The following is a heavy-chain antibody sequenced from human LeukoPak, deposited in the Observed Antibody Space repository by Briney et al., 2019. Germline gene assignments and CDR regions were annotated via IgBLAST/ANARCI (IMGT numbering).Heavy chain of an antibody. D-gene: IGHD4-11*01. V-gene: IGHV4-39*07. CDR1: GGSISSSSYY. J-gene: IGHJ5*02. Sequence: SETLSLTCTVSGGSISSSSYYWGWIRQPPGKGLEWIGSIYYSGSTNYNPSLKSRVTISVDTSKNQFSLKLSSVTAADTAVYYCALTTVTTAYNWFDPWGQGTLVTVSS. CDR2: IYYSGST. CDR3: ALTTVTTAYNWFDP.